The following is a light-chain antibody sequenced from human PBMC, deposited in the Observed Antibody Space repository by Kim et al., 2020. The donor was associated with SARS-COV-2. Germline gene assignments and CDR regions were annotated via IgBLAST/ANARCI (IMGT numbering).Light chain of an antibody. CDR2: GRN. V-gene: IGLV3-19*01. CDR1: TLRSHY. J-gene: IGLJ2*01. Sequence: SSELTQDPAVSVAFGQTVRITCQGDTLRSHYATWYQQKPGQAPVVVIYGRNDRLSGIPDRFSGSSTGDTASLTINGAQAEDEADYYCNSRDRSTNQLVFGGGTQLTVL. CDR3: NSRDRSTNQLV.